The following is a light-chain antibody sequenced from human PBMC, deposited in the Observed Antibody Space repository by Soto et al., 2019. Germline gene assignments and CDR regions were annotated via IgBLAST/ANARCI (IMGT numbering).Light chain of an antibody. CDR3: QTWGTGILV. J-gene: IGLJ2*01. CDR1: SRHSSYA. Sequence: MLTQSPSASASLGASVKLTCTLSSRHSSYAIAWHQQQPEKGPRYLMKLNSDGRHTKGDGIPDRFSGSSSGTERYLTISSLQSEDEADYYCQTWGTGILVFGGGTKLTVL. V-gene: IGLV4-69*01. CDR2: LNSDGRH.